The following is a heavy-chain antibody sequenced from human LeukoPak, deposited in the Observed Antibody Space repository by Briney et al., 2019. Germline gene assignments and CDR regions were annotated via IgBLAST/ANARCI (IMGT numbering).Heavy chain of an antibody. CDR1: GFTFSSYA. D-gene: IGHD2-8*01. CDR3: ARLYCTNGVCYGLSFDY. CDR2: ISGSGGST. J-gene: IGHJ4*02. V-gene: IGHV3-23*01. Sequence: GGSLRLSCAASGFTFSSYAMSWVRQAPGKGLEWVSAISGSGGSTYYADSVKGRFTISRDNSKNTLYLQMNSLRAEDTAVYYCARLYCTNGVCYGLSFDYWGQGTLVTVSS.